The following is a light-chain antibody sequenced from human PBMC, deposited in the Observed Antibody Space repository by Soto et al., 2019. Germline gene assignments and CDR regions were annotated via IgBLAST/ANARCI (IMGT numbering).Light chain of an antibody. V-gene: IGKV3-20*01. CDR1: QSISSSS. CDR2: GAS. J-gene: IGKJ3*01. CDR3: QQFSSSPFT. Sequence: EIVLTQSPGTLSLSPGERATLSCRASQSISSSSLAWYQQKPGQAPRLLIYGASSRATGIPDRFSGSGSGTDFALTISRLEPEDFAVYYCQQFSSSPFTFGPGTKVGIK.